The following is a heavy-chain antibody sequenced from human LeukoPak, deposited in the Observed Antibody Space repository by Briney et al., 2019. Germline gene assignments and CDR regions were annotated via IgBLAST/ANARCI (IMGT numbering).Heavy chain of an antibody. CDR3: AKDTSVYYYDSSDAFDI. D-gene: IGHD3-22*01. CDR1: GFTFSSYA. J-gene: IGHJ3*02. CDR2: ISGSGGST. Sequence: GGSLRLSCAASGFTFSSYAMSWVRQAPGKGLEWVSAISGSGGSTYYADSVKGRFTISRDNSKNTLHLQMNSLRAEDTAVYYCAKDTSVYYYDSSDAFDIWGQGTMVTVSS. V-gene: IGHV3-23*01.